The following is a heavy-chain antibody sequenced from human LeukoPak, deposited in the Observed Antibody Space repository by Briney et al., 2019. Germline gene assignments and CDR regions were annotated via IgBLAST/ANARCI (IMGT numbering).Heavy chain of an antibody. V-gene: IGHV3-30*03. CDR3: ARDPHYYYGMDV. J-gene: IGHJ6*02. Sequence: GGSLRPSCAASGFTFSSYGMHWVRQAPGKGLEWVAVISYDGSNKYYADSVKGRFTISRDNSKNTLYLQMNSLRAEDTAVYYWARDPHYYYGMDVWGQGTTVTVSS. CDR1: GFTFSSYG. CDR2: ISYDGSNK.